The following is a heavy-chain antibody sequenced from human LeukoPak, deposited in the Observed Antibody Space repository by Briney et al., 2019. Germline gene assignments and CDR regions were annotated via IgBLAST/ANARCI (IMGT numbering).Heavy chain of an antibody. J-gene: IGHJ3*02. D-gene: IGHD1-26*01. V-gene: IGHV4-39*01. CDR3: ARHFGGSYRKVAAFDI. CDR2: IYYSGST. Sequence: SETLSLTCTVSGGSISSSSYYWGWIRQPPGKGLEWIGSIYYSGSTNYNPSLKSRVTISVDTSKNQFSLKLSSVTAADTAVYYCARHFGGSYRKVAAFDIWGQGTMVTVSS. CDR1: GGSISSSSYY.